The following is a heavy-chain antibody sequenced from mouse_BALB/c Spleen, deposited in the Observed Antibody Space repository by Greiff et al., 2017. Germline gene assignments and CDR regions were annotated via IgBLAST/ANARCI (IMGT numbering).Heavy chain of an antibody. D-gene: IGHD3-1*01. J-gene: IGHJ3*01. CDR2: IYPGSGST. V-gene: IGHV1S22*01. Sequence: LQQPGSELVRPGASVKLSCKASGYTFTSYWMHWVKQRPGQGLEWIGNIYPGSGSTNYDEKFKSKATLTVDTSSSTAYLQLSSLTSEDSAVYYCKRGRARATFAYWGQGTLVTVSA. CDR1: GYTFTSYW. CDR3: KRGRARATFAY.